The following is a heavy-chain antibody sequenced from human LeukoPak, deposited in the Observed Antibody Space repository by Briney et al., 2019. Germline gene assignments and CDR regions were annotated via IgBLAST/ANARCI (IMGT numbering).Heavy chain of an antibody. CDR1: GFTCSSYS. D-gene: IGHD2-2*01. Sequence: PGGPLRLSCAPSGFTCSSYSMNWVPQAPGKGLEWVSSISSSSSYIYYADSVKGRFTISRDNAKNSLYLQVNSLRAEDTAVYYCARFMKYQLLLDTTLDYWGQGTLITVSS. CDR3: ARFMKYQLLLDTTLDY. V-gene: IGHV3-21*01. CDR2: ISSSSSYI. J-gene: IGHJ4*02.